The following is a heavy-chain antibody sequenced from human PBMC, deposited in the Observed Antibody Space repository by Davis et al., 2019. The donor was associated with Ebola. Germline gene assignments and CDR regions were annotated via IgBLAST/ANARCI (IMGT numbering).Heavy chain of an antibody. Sequence: LRLSCTVSGGSISSGGYYWSWIRQHPGKGLEWIGYIYYSGSTYYNPSLKSRVTISVDTSKNQFSLKLSSVTAADTAVYYCARNRIAGSSSFYYYYGMDVWGQGTTVTVSS. CDR3: ARNRIAGSSSFYYYYGMDV. D-gene: IGHD6-6*01. J-gene: IGHJ6*02. CDR1: GGSISSGGYY. CDR2: IYYSGST. V-gene: IGHV4-31*03.